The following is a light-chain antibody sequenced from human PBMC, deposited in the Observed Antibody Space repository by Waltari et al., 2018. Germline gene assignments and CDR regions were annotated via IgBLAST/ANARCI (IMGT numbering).Light chain of an antibody. J-gene: IGLJ3*02. CDR1: SGHSTNI. Sequence: QLVLTQSPSASASLGASVKLTCPLSSGHSTNIIAWHQQQPEKGPRYFTKFNSDGSHSKGDQIPDRFSGSSSGAEHYLTISSLQSEDEADYYCQTGGHGTWVFGGGTKLTVL. V-gene: IGLV4-69*01. CDR2: FNSDGSH. CDR3: QTGGHGTWV.